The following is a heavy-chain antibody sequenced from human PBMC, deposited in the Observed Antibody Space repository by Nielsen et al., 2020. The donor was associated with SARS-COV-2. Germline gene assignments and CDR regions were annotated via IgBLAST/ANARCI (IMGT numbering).Heavy chain of an antibody. CDR2: INHSGST. Sequence: SETLSLTCAVYGGSFSGYYWSWIRQPPGKGLEWIGEINHSGSTNYNPSLKSRVTISVDTSKNQFSLKLSSVTAAHTAVYYCARGAGSSYGFDYWGQGTLVTVSS. D-gene: IGHD5-18*01. J-gene: IGHJ4*02. V-gene: IGHV4-34*01. CDR3: ARGAGSSYGFDY. CDR1: GGSFSGYY.